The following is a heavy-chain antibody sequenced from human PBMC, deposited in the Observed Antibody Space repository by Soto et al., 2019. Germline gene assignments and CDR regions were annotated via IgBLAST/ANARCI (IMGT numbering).Heavy chain of an antibody. Sequence: ASVKVSCKASGYTFTSYGISWVRQAPGQGLEWMGWISAYNGNTNYAQKLQGRVTMTTDTSTSTAYMELRSLRSDDTAVYYCARLTYYYDSSGYLRPLSKDYWGQ. J-gene: IGHJ4*01. CDR3: ARLTYYYDSSGYLRPLSKDY. CDR2: ISAYNGNT. CDR1: GYTFTSYG. V-gene: IGHV1-18*01. D-gene: IGHD3-22*01.